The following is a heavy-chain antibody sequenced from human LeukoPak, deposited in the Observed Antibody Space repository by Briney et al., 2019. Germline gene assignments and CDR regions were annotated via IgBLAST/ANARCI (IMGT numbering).Heavy chain of an antibody. J-gene: IGHJ1*01. D-gene: IGHD3-22*01. Sequence: PSETLSLTCTVSGGSISSRPYYWGWVRQPPGKGLEWIGSISYSGSTYYNPSLESRVTISVDTSKNQFSLKLSSVTAADTAVYYCARHSKYYYDSSGSYVGYFQHWGQGTLVTVSS. CDR3: ARHSKYYYDSSGSYVGYFQH. V-gene: IGHV4-39*01. CDR2: ISYSGST. CDR1: GGSISSRPYY.